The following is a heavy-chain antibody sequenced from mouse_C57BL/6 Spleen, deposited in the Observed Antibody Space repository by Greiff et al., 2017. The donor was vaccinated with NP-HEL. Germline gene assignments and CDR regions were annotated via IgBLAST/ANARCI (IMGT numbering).Heavy chain of an antibody. J-gene: IGHJ1*03. D-gene: IGHD4-1*01. V-gene: IGHV1-64*01. CDR2: IHPNSGST. CDR1: GYTFTSYW. Sequence: QVQLQQSGAELVKPGASVKLSCKASGYTFTSYWMHWVKQRPGQGLEWIGMIHPNSGSTNYNEKFKSKATLTVDKSSSTAYMQLSSLTSEDSAVYYCARQTGTGYFDVWGTGTTVTVSS. CDR3: ARQTGTGYFDV.